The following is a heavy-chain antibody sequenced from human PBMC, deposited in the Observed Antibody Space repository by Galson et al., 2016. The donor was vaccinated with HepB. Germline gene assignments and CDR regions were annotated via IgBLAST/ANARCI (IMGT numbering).Heavy chain of an antibody. J-gene: IGHJ4*02. CDR2: IRSKAFGGTT. V-gene: IGHV3-49*03. CDR1: AFNFGDFA. CDR3: TRVTYPSQIMWVEEVPWGVDY. Sequence: SLRLSCAASAFNFGDFAMNWCRQAPGKGLEWVGFIRSKAFGGTTEYAASVKGRFTISRDDSKSIAYLQMNSLKTEDTAVYFCTRVTYPSQIMWVEEVPWGVDYWGQGTLVTVSS. D-gene: IGHD3-16*01.